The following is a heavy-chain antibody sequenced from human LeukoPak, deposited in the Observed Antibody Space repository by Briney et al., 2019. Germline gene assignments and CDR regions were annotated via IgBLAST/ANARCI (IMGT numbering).Heavy chain of an antibody. V-gene: IGHV1-2*02. Sequence: ASVKVSCKASGYTFSDYYIHWVRQAPGQGLEWMGWINPNTGATNYAQKFQGRVTMTRDTSISTAYMELSRLRSDDTAVYYCARGAIFGVVMFNWGQGTLVTVSS. CDR3: ARGAIFGVVMFN. CDR1: GYTFSDYY. J-gene: IGHJ4*02. CDR2: INPNTGAT. D-gene: IGHD3-3*01.